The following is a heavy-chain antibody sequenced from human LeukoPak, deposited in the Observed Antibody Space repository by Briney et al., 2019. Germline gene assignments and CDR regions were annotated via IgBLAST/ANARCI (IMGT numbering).Heavy chain of an antibody. J-gene: IGHJ4*02. CDR1: GVSISSYY. CDR2: IYTSGST. V-gene: IGHV4-4*07. D-gene: IGHD4-17*01. CDR3: ARVPDEHDYGDYHFYY. Sequence: SETLSLTCTGYGVSISSYYWSWIRQPAGKGLEWIGRIYTSGSTNYNPSLKSRVTMSVDTSRNQFSLKLSPVTAADTAVYYCARVPDEHDYGDYHFYYWGQGTLVTVSS.